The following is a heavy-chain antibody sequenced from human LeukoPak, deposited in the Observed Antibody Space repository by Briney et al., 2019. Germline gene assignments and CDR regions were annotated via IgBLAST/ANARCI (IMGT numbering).Heavy chain of an antibody. CDR3: ARIAYDALDSYYYGMDV. CDR2: ITYSGNT. V-gene: IGHV4-31*03. D-gene: IGHD3-3*01. J-gene: IGHJ6*02. Sequence: KASETLSLTCTVSGGSISSGPYYWIWIRRHPGKGLEWIGYITYSGNTYYYPALNSRVTVSLDTSKTQFSLKLSSVTAADTAVYYCARIAYDALDSYYYGMDVWGQGTTVTVSS. CDR1: GGSISSGPYY.